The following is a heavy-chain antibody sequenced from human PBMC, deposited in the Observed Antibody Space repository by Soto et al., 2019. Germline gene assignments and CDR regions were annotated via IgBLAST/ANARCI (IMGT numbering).Heavy chain of an antibody. D-gene: IGHD2-15*01. CDR1: GFTFRNYG. V-gene: IGHV3-21*01. J-gene: IGHJ3*02. CDR3: ARARFRYCSGGSCYSYDAFDI. CDR2: ISSSSSYI. Sequence: GGSLRLSCAASGFTFRNYGMNWVRQAPGKGLEWVSSISSSSSYIYYADSVKGRFTISRDNAKNSLYLQMNSLRAEDTAVYYCARARFRYCSGGSCYSYDAFDIWGQGTMVTVSS.